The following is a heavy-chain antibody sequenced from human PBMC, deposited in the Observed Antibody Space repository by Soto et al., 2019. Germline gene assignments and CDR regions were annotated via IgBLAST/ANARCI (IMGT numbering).Heavy chain of an antibody. J-gene: IGHJ5*02. V-gene: IGHV3-23*01. CDR2: ISGSGGST. D-gene: IGHD6-19*01. CDR1: GFSFSRYA. CDR3: AKEPRTVAGPYNWFDP. Sequence: EVQLLESGGGLVQPGGSLRLSCAASGFSFSRYAMSWVRQAPGKGLEWVSTISGSGGSTYYADSLKGRFTISRDNSKNTLYLQMNSLRAEDKAVYYCAKEPRTVAGPYNWFDPWGQGTLVTVSS.